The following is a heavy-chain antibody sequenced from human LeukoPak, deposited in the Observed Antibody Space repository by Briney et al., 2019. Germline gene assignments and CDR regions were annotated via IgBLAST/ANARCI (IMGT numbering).Heavy chain of an antibody. CDR2: ISGSGGHT. J-gene: IGHJ5*02. V-gene: IGHV3-23*01. Sequence: GGSLRLSCAASGFTFSTYAMSWVRQAPGKGLEWVSAISGSGGHTYYADSVRGRFTISRDNSKNTLHLQMNSLRVEDTAVFYCAKGLGRRSSSWDMLNHWGQGTLVTVSS. D-gene: IGHD6-13*01. CDR3: AKGLGRRSSSWDMLNH. CDR1: GFTFSTYA.